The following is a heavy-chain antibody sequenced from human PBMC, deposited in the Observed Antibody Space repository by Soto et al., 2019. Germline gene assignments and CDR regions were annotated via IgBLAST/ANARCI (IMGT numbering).Heavy chain of an antibody. J-gene: IGHJ4*02. D-gene: IGHD2-15*01. CDR1: GFTFSSYS. V-gene: IGHV3-21*01. CDR3: AGYCSGGSCYSNFAY. Sequence: EVQLVESGGGLVKPGGSLRLSCAASGFTFSSYSMNWVRQAPGKGLEWVSSISSSSSYIYYADSVKGRFTISRDNAKNSLYVKMNSLRAEDTAVYYCAGYCSGGSCYSNFAYWGQGTLVTVSS. CDR2: ISSSSSYI.